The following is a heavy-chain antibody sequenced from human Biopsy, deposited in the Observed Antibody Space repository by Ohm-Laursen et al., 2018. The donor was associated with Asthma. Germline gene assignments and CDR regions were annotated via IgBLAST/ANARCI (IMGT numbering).Heavy chain of an antibody. CDR3: AKSADYYDSTDYLDF. Sequence: SLRLSCAASGFSFDDCAMHWVRQAPGKGLEWVSSISWNSGNIDYAVSEKGRFTISRDNAKNSLYLQMQSLRPEDTAFYYCAKSADYYDSTDYLDFWGRGTLVTVSS. CDR1: GFSFDDCA. D-gene: IGHD3-22*01. CDR2: ISWNSGNI. V-gene: IGHV3-9*01. J-gene: IGHJ4*01.